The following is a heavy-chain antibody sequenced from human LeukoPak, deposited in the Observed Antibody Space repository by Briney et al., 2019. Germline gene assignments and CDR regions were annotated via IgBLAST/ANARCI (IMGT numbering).Heavy chain of an antibody. CDR2: IYYSGST. CDR1: GGSISSSSYY. J-gene: IGHJ4*02. Sequence: SETLSLTYTVSGGSISSSSYYWGWIRQPPGKGLEWIGSIYYSGSTYYNPSLKSRVTISVDTSKNQFSLKLSSVTAADTAVYYCARFTGWQLVDFDYWGQGTLVTVSS. D-gene: IGHD6-6*01. V-gene: IGHV4-39*01. CDR3: ARFTGWQLVDFDY.